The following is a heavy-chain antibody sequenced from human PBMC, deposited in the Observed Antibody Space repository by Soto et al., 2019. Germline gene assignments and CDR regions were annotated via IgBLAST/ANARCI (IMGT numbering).Heavy chain of an antibody. J-gene: IGHJ4*02. CDR3: ASGGAMGVDY. Sequence: VQLVESGGGVVQPGGSLRLSCTASGFTFNTHWMHWVRQAPGKGLVWVSRIYFDGITTNYAEAVNGRLTVSRDKAKNTVYLHVNTLRDEDTAVYYCASGGAMGVDYWGQGTLVNVSS. CDR1: GFTFNTHW. V-gene: IGHV3-74*01. CDR2: IYFDGITT. D-gene: IGHD3-16*01.